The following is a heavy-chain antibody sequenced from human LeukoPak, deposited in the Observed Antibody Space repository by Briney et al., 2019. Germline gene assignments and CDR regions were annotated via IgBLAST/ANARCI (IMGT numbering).Heavy chain of an antibody. CDR1: GFTFSSYA. D-gene: IGHD6-19*01. CDR2: ISGSGGST. V-gene: IGHV3-23*01. CDR3: AKDPTVAATPYYFDY. J-gene: IGHJ4*02. Sequence: GGSLRLSCAASGFTFSSYAMSWVRQAPGKGLEWVSAISGSGGSTYYADSVEGRFTISRDNSKNTLYLQMNSLRAEDTAVYYCAKDPTVAATPYYFDYWGQGTLVTVSS.